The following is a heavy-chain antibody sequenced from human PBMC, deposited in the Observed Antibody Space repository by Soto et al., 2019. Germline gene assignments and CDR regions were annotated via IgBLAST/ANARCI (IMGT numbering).Heavy chain of an antibody. CDR3: ARVGITVSSDYYYAMDV. D-gene: IGHD3-10*01. V-gene: IGHV3-7*03. J-gene: IGHJ6*02. CDR1: GFTFPDYW. Sequence: EVQLVESGGGVVQPGGPLRLSCAASGFTFPDYWMSWVRQAPGKGLEWVANIKQDEGEKFYVDSVKGRFIISRDNARNLLYLQMNSLRLEDTALYYCARVGITVSSDYYYAMDVWGQGTTVTVSS. CDR2: IKQDEGEK.